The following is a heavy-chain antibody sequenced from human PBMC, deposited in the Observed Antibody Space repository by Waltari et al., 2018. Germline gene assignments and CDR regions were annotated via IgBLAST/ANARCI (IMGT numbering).Heavy chain of an antibody. CDR3: ARGRGITIFGVAMYYFDY. CDR1: GGSFRGYY. J-gene: IGHJ4*02. CDR2: INHSEST. V-gene: IGHV4-34*01. D-gene: IGHD3-3*01. Sequence: QVQLQQWGAGLLKPSETLSLTCAVYGGSFRGYYWSWIRQPPGKGLEWIGGINHSESTNCNPSLKSRVTISVDTSKNQFSLKLSSVTAADTAVYYCARGRGITIFGVAMYYFDYWGQGTLVTVSS.